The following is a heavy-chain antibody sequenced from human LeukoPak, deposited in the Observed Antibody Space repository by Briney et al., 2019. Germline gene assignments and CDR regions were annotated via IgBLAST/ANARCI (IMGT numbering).Heavy chain of an antibody. CDR2: IIPIVATP. V-gene: IGHV1-69*13. D-gene: IGHD2-2*01. J-gene: IGHJ6*02. Sequence: SVTVSCKASGGTFSSYGINWVRQAPGQGLQWMGGIIPIVATPKYAQRFQGRVTITADVYTTTAYIEVDSLTSEDTAVYYCARDRDTSSSCGMDVWGQGTTVTVSS. CDR3: ARDRDTSSSCGMDV. CDR1: GGTFSSYG.